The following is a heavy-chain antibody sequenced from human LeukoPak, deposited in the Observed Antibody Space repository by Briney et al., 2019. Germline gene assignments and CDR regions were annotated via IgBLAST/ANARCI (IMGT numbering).Heavy chain of an antibody. V-gene: IGHV3-74*01. Sequence: PGGSLRLSCEASVFTLSSYAMSWVRQAPGKGLVWVSRITSDGSGIGYADSVKGRFSTSRDNAKNTLYLQMNSLRAEDTAVYYCASGRLVGAPDYWGQGTLVTVSS. CDR2: ITSDGSGI. CDR1: VFTLSSYA. CDR3: ASGRLVGAPDY. J-gene: IGHJ4*02. D-gene: IGHD1-26*01.